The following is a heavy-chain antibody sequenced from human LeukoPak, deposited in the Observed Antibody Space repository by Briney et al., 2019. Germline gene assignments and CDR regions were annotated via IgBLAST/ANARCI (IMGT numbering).Heavy chain of an antibody. CDR2: ISYDGSNK. J-gene: IGHJ5*02. V-gene: IGHV3-30*18. D-gene: IGHD6-13*01. Sequence: PGGSLRLSCAASGFTFGSYGMHWVRQAPGKGLEWVAVISYDGSNKYYADSVKGRFTISRDNSKNTLYLQMNSLRAEDTAVYYCAKGTAGSWYGWFDPWGQGTLVTVSS. CDR3: AKGTAGSWYGWFDP. CDR1: GFTFGSYG.